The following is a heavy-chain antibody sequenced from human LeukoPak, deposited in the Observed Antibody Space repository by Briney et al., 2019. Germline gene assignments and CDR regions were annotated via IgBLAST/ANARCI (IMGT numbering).Heavy chain of an antibody. V-gene: IGHV1-18*01. CDR1: GYTFTSYG. CDR3: ARDRSLYDYVWGSYRLGLGSGDY. CDR2: ISAYNGNT. D-gene: IGHD3-16*02. Sequence: ASVTVSCKASGYTFTSYGISWVRQAPGQGLEWMGWISAYNGNTNYAQKLQGRVTMTTDTSTSTAYMELRSLRSDDTAVYYCARDRSLYDYVWGSYRLGLGSGDYWGQGTLVTVSS. J-gene: IGHJ4*02.